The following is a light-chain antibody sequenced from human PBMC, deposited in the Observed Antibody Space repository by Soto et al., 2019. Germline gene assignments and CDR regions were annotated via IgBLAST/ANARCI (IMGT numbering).Light chain of an antibody. J-gene: IGKJ5*01. Sequence: DIQLTQSPSPLSASVVDRVAITCLASQIISTYLNWYQQKPGKAPKVLIYAASNLQSGVPPRFSGSGSGTDFTLTISSLQPEDVATYFCQQSYRTPITFGQGTRLEIK. CDR3: QQSYRTPIT. V-gene: IGKV1-39*01. CDR1: QIISTY. CDR2: AAS.